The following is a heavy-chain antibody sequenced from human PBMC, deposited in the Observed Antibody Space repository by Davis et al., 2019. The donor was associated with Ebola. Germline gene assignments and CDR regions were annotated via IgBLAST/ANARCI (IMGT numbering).Heavy chain of an antibody. J-gene: IGHJ4*02. V-gene: IGHV4-34*01. D-gene: IGHD4-23*01. CDR3: AREGGNSYFDY. Sequence: GSLRLSCTVYGGSLRGYYWSWIRQPPGKGLEWMGEINHIGRTNYNPSLKSRVTMSVGTSKNHFSLNVSSVTAADTAVYYCAREGGNSYFDYWGQGTLVTVST. CDR1: GGSLRGYY. CDR2: INHIGRT.